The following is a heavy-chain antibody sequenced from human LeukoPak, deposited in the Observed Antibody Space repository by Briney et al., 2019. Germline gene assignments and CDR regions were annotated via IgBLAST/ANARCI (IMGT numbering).Heavy chain of an antibody. CDR1: GFTFSSYG. D-gene: IGHD6-6*01. CDR3: AKDRSIAANNFDF. J-gene: IGHJ4*02. CDR2: ISYDGSKK. Sequence: GRSLRLSCAASGFTFSSYGMHWVRQAPGKGLEWVAIISYDGSKKQHADSVKGRFTISRDNSKNTLYLQMNSLRAEDTALYYCAKDRSIAANNFDFWGQGTLVTVSS. V-gene: IGHV3-30*18.